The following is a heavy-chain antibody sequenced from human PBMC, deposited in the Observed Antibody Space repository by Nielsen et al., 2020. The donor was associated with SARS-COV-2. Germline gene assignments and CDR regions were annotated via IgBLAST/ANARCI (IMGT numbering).Heavy chain of an antibody. J-gene: IGHJ4*02. CDR2: ISYDGSNK. CDR3: ARDSGTYYYDSSGHSLFDY. D-gene: IGHD3-22*01. V-gene: IGHV3-30*04. Sequence: VRQAPGKGLEWVAVISYDGSNKYYADSVKGRFTISRDNSKNTLYLQMNSLRAEDTAVYYCARDSGTYYYDSSGHSLFDYWGQGTLVTVSS.